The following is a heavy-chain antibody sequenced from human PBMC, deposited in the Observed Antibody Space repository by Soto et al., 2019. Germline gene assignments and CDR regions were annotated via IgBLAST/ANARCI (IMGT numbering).Heavy chain of an antibody. CDR3: ARDRAGGYRYGYDY. D-gene: IGHD5-18*01. CDR2: INQDGSEK. CDR1: GFTFSHYW. V-gene: IGHV3-7*01. J-gene: IGHJ4*02. Sequence: EVQLVESGGGLVQPGGSLRLSCAASGFTFSHYWMSWVRQAPGKGLEWVANINQDGSEKYYVDSVKGRFTISRDNAKNSLYLQVNSLRAEDTAVYYCARDRAGGYRYGYDYWGQGTLVTVSS.